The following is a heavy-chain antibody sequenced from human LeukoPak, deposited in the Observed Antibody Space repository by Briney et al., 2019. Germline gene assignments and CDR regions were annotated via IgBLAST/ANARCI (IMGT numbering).Heavy chain of an antibody. J-gene: IGHJ5*02. CDR1: GYSISSGYY. V-gene: IGHV4-38-2*02. CDR2: IYHSGST. Sequence: SETLSLTCTVSGYSISSGYYWGWIRQPPGKGLEWIGSIYHSGSTYYNPSLKSRVTISVDTSKNQFSLKLSSVTAADTAVYYCARYPRFPPTRKDTNWFDPWGQGTLVTVSS. CDR3: ARYPRFPPTRKDTNWFDP. D-gene: IGHD3-3*01.